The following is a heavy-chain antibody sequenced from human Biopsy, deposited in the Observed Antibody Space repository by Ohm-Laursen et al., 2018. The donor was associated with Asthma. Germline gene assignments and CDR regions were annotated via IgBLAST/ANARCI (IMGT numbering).Heavy chain of an antibody. CDR1: GFTFGDYW. CDR2: IYSGGTS. V-gene: IGHV3-53*01. Sequence: SLRLSCTASGFTFGDYWMSWVRQPPGRGLEWVSVIYSGGTSHTADSVRGRFTISRDFSKNTLHLQMHSLRVEDTAVYYCARGDSSGWSHYYFDYWGQGTLVTVSS. J-gene: IGHJ4*02. CDR3: ARGDSSGWSHYYFDY. D-gene: IGHD6-19*01.